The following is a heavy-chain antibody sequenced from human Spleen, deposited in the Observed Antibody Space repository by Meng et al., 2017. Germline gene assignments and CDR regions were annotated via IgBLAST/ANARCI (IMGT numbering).Heavy chain of an antibody. CDR1: GYSINSGYD. CDR2: IYHSGST. J-gene: IGHJ4*02. CDR3: ARQYGSGSDFSRDY. Sequence: SETLSLTCSVSGYSINSGYDWGLIRQSPGRGLEWIARIYHSGSTHSNPSFESRVTISMDASNNQFSLNLRSVTAADTAVYYCARQYGSGSDFSRDYWGQGMLVTVSS. D-gene: IGHD3-10*01. V-gene: IGHV4-38-2*01.